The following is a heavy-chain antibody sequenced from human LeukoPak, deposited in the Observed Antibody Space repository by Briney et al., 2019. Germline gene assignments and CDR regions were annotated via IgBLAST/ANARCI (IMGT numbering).Heavy chain of an antibody. V-gene: IGHV1-24*01. CDR3: ATPRGDDSSGYYFVFDY. J-gene: IGHJ4*02. CDR2: FDPEDGET. CDR1: GYTFTGYY. Sequence: GASVKVSCKASGYTFTGYYMHWVRQAPGQGLGWMGGFDPEDGETIYAQKFQGRVTMTEDTSTDTAYMELSSLRSEDTAVYYCATPRGDDSSGYYFVFDYWGQGTLVTVSS. D-gene: IGHD3-22*01.